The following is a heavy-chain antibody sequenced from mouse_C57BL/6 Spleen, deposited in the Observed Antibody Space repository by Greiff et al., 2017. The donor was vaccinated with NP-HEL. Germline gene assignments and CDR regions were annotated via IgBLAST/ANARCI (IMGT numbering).Heavy chain of an antibody. CDR3: AKGPSYYGSSTNYFDY. J-gene: IGHJ2*01. CDR1: GYTFTSYW. V-gene: IGHV1-61*01. Sequence: VKLQQPGAELVRPGSSVKLSCKASGYTFTSYWMDWVKQRPGQGLEWIGNIYPSDSETHYNQKFKDKATLTVDKSSSTAYMQLSSLTSEDSAVYYCAKGPSYYGSSTNYFDYWGQGTTLTVSS. D-gene: IGHD1-1*01. CDR2: IYPSDSET.